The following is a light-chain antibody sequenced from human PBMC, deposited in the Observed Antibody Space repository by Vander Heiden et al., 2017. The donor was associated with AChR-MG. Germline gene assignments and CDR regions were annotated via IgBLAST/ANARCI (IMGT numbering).Light chain of an antibody. Sequence: IQMTQSPTTLSASVGERVTITCRASQSVSSWLAWYQQKPGKAPKVLIYDASSLESGVPSRFSGSGSGTEFTLTISSLQPDDFATYYCQQYNTYSGYTFGQGTKLEIK. CDR3: QQYNTYSGYT. CDR1: QSVSSW. V-gene: IGKV1-5*01. CDR2: DAS. J-gene: IGKJ2*01.